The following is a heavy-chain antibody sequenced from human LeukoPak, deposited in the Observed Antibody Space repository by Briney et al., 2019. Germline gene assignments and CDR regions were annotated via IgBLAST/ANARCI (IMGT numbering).Heavy chain of an antibody. CDR3: AKGDTAILNWFDP. D-gene: IGHD5-18*01. CDR1: GFTFSSYW. Sequence: GGSLRLSCAASGFTFSSYWMSWVRQAPGKGLEWVANIKQDGSEKYYVDSVKGRFTISRDNAKNSLYLQMNSLRAEDTAVYYCAKGDTAILNWFDPWGQGTLVTVSS. J-gene: IGHJ5*02. V-gene: IGHV3-7*01. CDR2: IKQDGSEK.